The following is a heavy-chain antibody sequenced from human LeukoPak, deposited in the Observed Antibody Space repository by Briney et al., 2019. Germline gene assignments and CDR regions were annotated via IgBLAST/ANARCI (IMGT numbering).Heavy chain of an antibody. V-gene: IGHV1-2*02. Sequence: GASVKVSCKASGYTFTGYYMHWVRQAPGQGLEWMGWINPNGGGTNYAQKLQGRVTMTRDTSISTAYMELSRLRSDDTAVYYCASNRDYGDYVLLDYWGQGTLVTVSS. CDR3: ASNRDYGDYVLLDY. CDR1: GYTFTGYY. D-gene: IGHD4-17*01. J-gene: IGHJ4*02. CDR2: INPNGGGT.